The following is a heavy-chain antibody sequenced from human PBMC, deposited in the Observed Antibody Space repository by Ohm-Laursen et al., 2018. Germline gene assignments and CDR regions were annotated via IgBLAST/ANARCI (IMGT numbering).Heavy chain of an antibody. CDR3: ARGLWWFDP. Sequence: SETLSLTCAVSGYSISSGYFWGWIRQPPGKGLEWIGTIYHSGSTYYNPSLKSRVTISVDTSKNQFSLKLSSVTAADTALYYCARGLWWFDPWGQGTLVTVSS. V-gene: IGHV4-38-2*01. CDR2: IYHSGST. CDR1: GYSISSGYF. J-gene: IGHJ5*02.